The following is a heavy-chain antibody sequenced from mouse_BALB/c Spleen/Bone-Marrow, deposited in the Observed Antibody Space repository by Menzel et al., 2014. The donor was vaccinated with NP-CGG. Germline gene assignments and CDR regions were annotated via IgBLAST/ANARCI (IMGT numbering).Heavy chain of an antibody. Sequence: QVQLKQSGPELVRPGVSVKISCKGSGYTFTDYAMHWVKQSHAKSLEWIGVISTYSSNTNYNQKFKGKATMTVDKSSSTAYMELARLTSEDSAIYYCARGGYAMDYWGQGTSVTVSS. CDR2: ISTYSSNT. V-gene: IGHV1-67*01. CDR1: GYTFTDYA. J-gene: IGHJ4*01. CDR3: ARGGYAMDY.